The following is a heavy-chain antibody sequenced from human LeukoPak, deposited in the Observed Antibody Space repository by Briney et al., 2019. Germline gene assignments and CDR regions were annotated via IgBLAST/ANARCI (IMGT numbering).Heavy chain of an antibody. CDR2: IKQDGSEK. J-gene: IGHJ3*02. CDR3: ARSGLYQKWTDVDAFDI. Sequence: GGSLRLSCAASGFTFSSYWMSWVRQAPGKGLEWVANIKQDGSEKYYVDSVKGRFTISRDNAKNSLCLQMNSLRAEDTAVYYCARSGLYQKWTDVDAFDIWGQGTMVTVSS. V-gene: IGHV3-7*01. D-gene: IGHD2-2*01. CDR1: GFTFSSYW.